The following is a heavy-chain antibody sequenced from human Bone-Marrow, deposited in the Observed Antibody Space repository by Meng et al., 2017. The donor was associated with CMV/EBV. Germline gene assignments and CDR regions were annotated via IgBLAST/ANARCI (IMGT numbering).Heavy chain of an antibody. D-gene: IGHD3-10*01. V-gene: IGHV3-30-3*01. J-gene: IGHJ4*02. CDR1: GFTFSSYA. CDR2: ISYDGSNK. Sequence: GGSLRLSCAASGFTFSSYAMHWVRQAPGKGLEWVAVISYDGSNKYYADSVKGRFTISRDNAKNSVFLQMNSLRAEDTAVYYCAHKFGGYALANWGQGTLVTVSS. CDR3: AHKFGGYALAN.